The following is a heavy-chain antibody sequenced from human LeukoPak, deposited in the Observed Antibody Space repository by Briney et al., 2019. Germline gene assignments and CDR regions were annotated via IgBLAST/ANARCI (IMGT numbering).Heavy chain of an antibody. CDR1: GFTFSSYA. CDR2: ISGGGSNT. CDR3: ATGLYSSSWSVNY. V-gene: IGHV3-23*01. J-gene: IGHJ4*02. Sequence: GGSLRLSCVASGFTFSSYAMNWVRQAPGKGLEWVSSISGGGSNTYYADSVKGRFTISRDNSKNTLYLQMSSLRAEDTAIYYCATGLYSSSWSVNYWGQGTLVTVSS. D-gene: IGHD6-13*01.